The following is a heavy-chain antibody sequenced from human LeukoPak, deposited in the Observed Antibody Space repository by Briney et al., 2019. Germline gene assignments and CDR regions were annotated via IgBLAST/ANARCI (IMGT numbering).Heavy chain of an antibody. J-gene: IGHJ3*02. V-gene: IGHV3-11*01. D-gene: IGHD3-22*01. CDR1: GFTFSDYY. CDR2: ISSSGSTI. Sequence: GGSLRLSCAASGFTFSDYYMSWIRQAPGKGLEWVSYISSSGSTIYYADSVKGRFTISRDNAKNSLYLQMNSLRAEDTAVYYCAKETFYTYYDSSGYYYPGAFDIWGQGTMVTVSS. CDR3: AKETFYTYYDSSGYYYPGAFDI.